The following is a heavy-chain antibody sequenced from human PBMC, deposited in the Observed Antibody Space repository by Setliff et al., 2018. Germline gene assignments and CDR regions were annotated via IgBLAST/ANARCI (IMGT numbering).Heavy chain of an antibody. J-gene: IGHJ3*02. CDR2: IYHSGST. Sequence: CTVSGYSISSGYYWGWIRQPPGKGLEWIGSIYHSGSTYYNPSLKSRVTISVDTSKNQFALKLSSVTAADTAVYYCARDRGHDYGGLDIWGQGTMVTVSS. D-gene: IGHD4-17*01. CDR1: GYSISSGYY. CDR3: ARDRGHDYGGLDI. V-gene: IGHV4-38-2*02.